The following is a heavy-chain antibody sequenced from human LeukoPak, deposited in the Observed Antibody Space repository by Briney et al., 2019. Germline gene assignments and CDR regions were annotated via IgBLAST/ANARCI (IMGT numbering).Heavy chain of an antibody. V-gene: IGHV3-21*01. CDR1: GFTFSNYG. Sequence: GGSLRLSCAASGFTFSNYGMNWVRQAPGKGLEWVSSISESGDYIYHAASVKGRVTISRDNAKNSLYLQMNSLRAEDTAVYYCARRVLDYDVVTRLNTYYGMDVWGQGTTVTVSS. CDR2: ISESGDYI. CDR3: ARRVLDYDVVTRLNTYYGMDV. J-gene: IGHJ6*02. D-gene: IGHD3-9*01.